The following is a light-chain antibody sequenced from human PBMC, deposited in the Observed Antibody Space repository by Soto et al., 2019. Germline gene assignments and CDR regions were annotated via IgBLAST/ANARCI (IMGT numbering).Light chain of an antibody. V-gene: IGLV1-44*01. CDR2: SNN. Sequence: QSVLTQPLSASGTPGQRVTISCSGSSSNIGSNTVNWYQQLPGTAPKLLIYSNNQRPSGVPDRFSGSKSGTSASLAISGLQSEDEADYYCAAWDDSLISYVFGTGTKVTVL. CDR3: AAWDDSLISYV. J-gene: IGLJ1*01. CDR1: SSNIGSNT.